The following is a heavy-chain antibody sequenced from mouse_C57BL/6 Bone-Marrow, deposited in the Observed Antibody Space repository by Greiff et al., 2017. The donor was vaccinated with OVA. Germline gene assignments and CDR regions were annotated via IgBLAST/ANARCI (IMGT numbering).Heavy chain of an antibody. CDR1: GFTFSSYG. Sequence: EVQLVESGGDLVKPGGSLKLSCAASGFTFSSYGMSWVRQTPDKRLEWVATISSGGSYTYYPDSVTGRFTISRDNAKNTLYLQMSSLKSEDTAMYYCARRSWFAYWGQGTLVTVSA. CDR3: ARRSWFAY. V-gene: IGHV5-6*01. CDR2: ISSGGSYT. J-gene: IGHJ3*01.